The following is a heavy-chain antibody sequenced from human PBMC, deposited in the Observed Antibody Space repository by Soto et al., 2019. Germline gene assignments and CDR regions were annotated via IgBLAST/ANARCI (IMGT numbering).Heavy chain of an antibody. CDR1: GFTFSRYA. J-gene: IGHJ3*02. CDR2: ISGSGGST. Sequence: GSLRLSCAASGFTFSRYAMSWFRQAPGKGLEWVSAISGSGGSTYYADSVKGRFTISRDNSKNTLYLQMNSLRAEDTAVYYCAKDWTYCSGGSCYLGAFDIWGQGTMVTVSS. D-gene: IGHD2-15*01. CDR3: AKDWTYCSGGSCYLGAFDI. V-gene: IGHV3-23*01.